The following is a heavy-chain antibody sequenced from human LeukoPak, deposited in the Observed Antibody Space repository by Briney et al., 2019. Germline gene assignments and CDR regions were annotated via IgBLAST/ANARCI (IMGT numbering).Heavy chain of an antibody. J-gene: IGHJ4*02. CDR1: GYSFTSYW. V-gene: IGHV5-51*03. D-gene: IGHD3-22*01. CDR2: VYPGDSDT. CDR3: ARGGPYDSSGYDLYYFDY. Sequence: GESLKISCKGSGYSFTSYWIGWVRQMPGKGLEWMGIVYPGDSDTRYSPSFQGQVTISADKSISTAYLQWSSLKASDTAMYYCARGGPYDSSGYDLYYFDYWGQGTLVTVSS.